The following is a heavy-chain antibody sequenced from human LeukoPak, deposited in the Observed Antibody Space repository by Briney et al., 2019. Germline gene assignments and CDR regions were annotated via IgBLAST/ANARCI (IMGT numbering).Heavy chain of an antibody. V-gene: IGHV3-9*01. CDR1: GFIFDNYA. D-gene: IGHD3-9*01. CDR2: ITWNSDKI. J-gene: IGHJ4*02. Sequence: PGRSLRLSCAASGFIFDNYAMYWVRQAPGKGLEWVSSITWNSDKIKYADSVRGRFTISRDNAKNSLYLQMDSLRAEDTAFYYCAKGGDLLTGYYKGFDYWGQGTLVTVSS. CDR3: AKGGDLLTGYYKGFDY.